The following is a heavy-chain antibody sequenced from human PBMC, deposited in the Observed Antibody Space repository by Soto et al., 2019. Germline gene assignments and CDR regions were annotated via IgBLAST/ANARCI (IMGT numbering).Heavy chain of an antibody. CDR3: ARGSTRFDP. CDR2: TYHSGIT. CDR1: GGSMNTYY. Sequence: QVQLQESGPGLVKPSETLSLTCTVSGGSMNTYYWSWIRQPPGKGLEWIGYTYHSGITNYNPSLRSRVNILVATSKNQFSLTVTSVTAVDTDVYYCARGSTRFDPWGQGTLVTVSS. V-gene: IGHV4-59*01. J-gene: IGHJ5*02. D-gene: IGHD2-2*01.